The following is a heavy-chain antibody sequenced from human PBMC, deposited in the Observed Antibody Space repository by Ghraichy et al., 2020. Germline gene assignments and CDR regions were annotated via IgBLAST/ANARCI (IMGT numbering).Heavy chain of an antibody. D-gene: IGHD4-17*01. J-gene: IGHJ6*02. CDR2: ISAYNGNT. CDR1: GYTFTSYG. V-gene: IGHV1-18*01. Sequence: ASVKVSCKASGYTFTSYGISWVRQAPGQGLEWMGWISAYNGNTNYAQKLQGRVTMTTDTSTSTAYMELRSLRSDDTAVYYCARDPFRANTGTTFRYRMDVGGQGTTVTIS. CDR3: ARDPFRANTGTTFRYRMDV.